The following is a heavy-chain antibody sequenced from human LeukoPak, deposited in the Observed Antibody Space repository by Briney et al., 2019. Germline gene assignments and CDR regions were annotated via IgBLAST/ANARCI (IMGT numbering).Heavy chain of an antibody. CDR1: GYTFNRFG. CDR3: ARNWNEKTYFFDY. CDR2: ITAYDGNT. V-gene: IGHV1-18*01. D-gene: IGHD1-1*01. J-gene: IGHJ4*02. Sequence: GASVKVSCKASGYTFNRFGISWVRQAPGQGLEWMGWITAYDGNTNSPQKFQDRVTMTTDTSTSTAYMELRSLRSDDTAVYYCARNWNEKTYFFDYWGQGTLVTVSS.